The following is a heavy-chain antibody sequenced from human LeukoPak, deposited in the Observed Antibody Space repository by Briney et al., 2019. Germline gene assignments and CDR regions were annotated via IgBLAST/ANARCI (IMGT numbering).Heavy chain of an antibody. J-gene: IGHJ5*02. CDR3: ARRYYGSGSYYNWFDP. CDR1: GYSFTSYW. CDR2: IYPGDSDT. Sequence: GESLKISCKGSGYSFTSYWIGWVRQMPGKGLEWMGIIYPGDSDTRYSPSFQGQVTISADKSISTAYLQWSSLKASATAMYYCARRYYGSGSYYNWFDPWGQGTLVTVSS. V-gene: IGHV5-51*01. D-gene: IGHD3-10*01.